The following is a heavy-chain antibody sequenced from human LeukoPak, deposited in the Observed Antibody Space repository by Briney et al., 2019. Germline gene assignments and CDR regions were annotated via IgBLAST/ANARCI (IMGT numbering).Heavy chain of an antibody. V-gene: IGHV1-18*01. CDR1: GYTFTSYG. CDR3: AREHYDILTDYYNEWDYYGMDV. J-gene: IGHJ6*02. CDR2: ISAYNGKT. Sequence: ASVKVSCKASGYTFTSYGISWLRQAPGQGLEWMGWISAYNGKTNYAQKFQGRVTMTTDTPTSTAYMELRSLRSDDTAVYYCAREHYDILTDYYNEWDYYGMDVWGQGTTVTVSS. D-gene: IGHD3-9*01.